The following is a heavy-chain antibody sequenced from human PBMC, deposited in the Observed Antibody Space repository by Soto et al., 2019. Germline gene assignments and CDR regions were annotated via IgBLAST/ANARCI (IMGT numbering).Heavy chain of an antibody. Sequence: XGSLRLSCAASGFTFSSYGMHWVRQAPGKGLEWVAVISYGGSNKYYADSVKGRFTISRDNSKNTLYLQMNNLRAEDTAVYYCAKDNCISTSCYRLYNWFDPWGQGTLVTVSS. CDR2: ISYGGSNK. D-gene: IGHD2-2*01. V-gene: IGHV3-30*18. CDR3: AKDNCISTSCYRLYNWFDP. J-gene: IGHJ5*02. CDR1: GFTFSSYG.